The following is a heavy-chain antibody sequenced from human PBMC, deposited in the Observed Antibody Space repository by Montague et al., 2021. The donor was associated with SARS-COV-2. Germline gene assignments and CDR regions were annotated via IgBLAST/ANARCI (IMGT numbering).Heavy chain of an antibody. CDR2: IYYSGST. V-gene: IGHV4-59*01. D-gene: IGHD3-3*01. CDR1: GGSISSYY. CDR3: ARVSRITIFGVVGWFDP. J-gene: IGHJ5*02. Sequence: SETLSLTCTVSGGSISSYYWSWIRQPPGKGLEWIVYIYYSGSTNYNTSLKSRVTISVDTSKNQFSLKLSSVTAADTAVYYCARVSRITIFGVVGWFDPWGQGTLVTVSS.